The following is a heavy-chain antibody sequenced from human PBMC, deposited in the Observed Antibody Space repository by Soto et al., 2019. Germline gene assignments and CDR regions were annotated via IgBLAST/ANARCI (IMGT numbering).Heavy chain of an antibody. J-gene: IGHJ4*02. V-gene: IGHV4-39*01. CDR2: IYYSGST. D-gene: IGHD3-10*01. Sequence: SETLSLTCTVSGGSISSSSYYWGWIRQPPGKGLEWIGSIYYSGSTYYNPSLKSRVTISVDTSKNQLSLKLSSVTAADTVVYYCARHRIDYYYGSGSYFDYWGQVTRVTVSS. CDR3: ARHRIDYYYGSGSYFDY. CDR1: GGSISSSSYY.